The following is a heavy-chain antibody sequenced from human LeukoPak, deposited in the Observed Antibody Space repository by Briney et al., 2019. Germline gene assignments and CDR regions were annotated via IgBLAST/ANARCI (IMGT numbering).Heavy chain of an antibody. CDR3: ARNYYYDSSGDAFDI. D-gene: IGHD3-22*01. Sequence: PSETLSLTCTVSGGSISSYYWSWIRQPAGKGLEWLGRIYTSGSTNYNPSLKSRVTMSVDTSKNQFSLKLSSVTAAYTAVYYCARNYYYDSSGDAFDIGGQGTMVTVSS. CDR2: IYTSGST. CDR1: GGSISSYY. J-gene: IGHJ3*02. V-gene: IGHV4-4*07.